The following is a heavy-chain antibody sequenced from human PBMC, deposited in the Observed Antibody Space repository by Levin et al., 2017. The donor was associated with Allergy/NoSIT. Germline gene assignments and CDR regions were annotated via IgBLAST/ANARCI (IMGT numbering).Heavy chain of an antibody. D-gene: IGHD4-17*01. CDR1: GFTFSSYS. J-gene: IGHJ2*01. CDR2: ISSSSSTI. Sequence: GGSLRLSCAASGFTFSSYSMNWVRQAPGKGLEWVSYISSSSSTIYYADSVKGRFTISRDNAKNSLYLQMNSLRDEDTAVYYCARDGHPWDDYGDYRLGREDWYFDLWGRGTLVTVSS. V-gene: IGHV3-48*02. CDR3: ARDGHPWDDYGDYRLGREDWYFDL.